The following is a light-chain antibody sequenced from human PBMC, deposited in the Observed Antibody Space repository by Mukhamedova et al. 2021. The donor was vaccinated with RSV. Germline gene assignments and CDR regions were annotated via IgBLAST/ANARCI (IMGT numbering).Light chain of an antibody. Sequence: GDRVTITCRASQAVPSSLAWYQQKPGKPPKLLVFAVSRLQSGVPSRFSGSGSGTEYTLTISSLQPEDFTTYFCQQYFLVPPTFGQG. CDR3: QQYFLVPPT. CDR2: AVS. J-gene: IGKJ1*01. CDR1: QAVPSS. V-gene: IGKV1-NL1*01.